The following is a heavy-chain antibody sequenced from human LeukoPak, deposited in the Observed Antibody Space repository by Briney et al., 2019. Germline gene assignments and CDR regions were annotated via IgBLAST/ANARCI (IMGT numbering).Heavy chain of an antibody. D-gene: IGHD6-19*01. Sequence: ASVKVSCKASGCTFTGYYMHWVRQAPGQGLEWMGWINPNSGGTNYAQKFQGRVTMIRDTSISTAYMELSRLRSDDTAVYYCAREGSSGWYYFDYWGQGTLVTVSS. V-gene: IGHV1-2*02. CDR2: INPNSGGT. CDR1: GCTFTGYY. J-gene: IGHJ4*02. CDR3: AREGSSGWYYFDY.